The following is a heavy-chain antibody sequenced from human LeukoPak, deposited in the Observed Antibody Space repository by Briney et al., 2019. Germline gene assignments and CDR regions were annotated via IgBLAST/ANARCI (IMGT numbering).Heavy chain of an antibody. CDR1: GYTFTSYA. Sequence: GASVKVSCKASGYTFTSYAMHWVGQAPGQRVEWMGWINAGNGNTKYSQKFQGRVTITRDTSASTAYMELSSLRSEDTAVYYCAREGGTITMVRGVQKGAFDIWGQGTMVTVSS. V-gene: IGHV1-3*01. CDR3: AREGGTITMVRGVQKGAFDI. CDR2: INAGNGNT. J-gene: IGHJ3*02. D-gene: IGHD3-10*01.